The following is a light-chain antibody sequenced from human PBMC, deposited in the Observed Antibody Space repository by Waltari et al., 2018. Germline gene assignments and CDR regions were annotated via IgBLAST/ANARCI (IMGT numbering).Light chain of an antibody. J-gene: IGKJ4*01. CDR1: QGMSSY. CDR2: SAS. V-gene: IGKV1-9*01. CDR3: QQLNSYPLLT. Sequence: IQLTQSPSSLSASVGDRVTITCRASQGMSSYLAWYQQKPGKAPKLLIYSASTLQNGVPSRFSGSGSGTDFTLTINSLQPEDFATYYCQQLNSYPLLTFGGGTKVEIK.